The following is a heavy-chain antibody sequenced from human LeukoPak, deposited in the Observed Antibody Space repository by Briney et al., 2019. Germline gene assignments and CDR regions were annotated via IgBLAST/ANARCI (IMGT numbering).Heavy chain of an antibody. V-gene: IGHV3-64*04. J-gene: IGHJ6*02. CDR3: ARVPTGTLSYYGMDV. Sequence: GGSLRLSCSASGFTFSLYAMHWVRQAPGKGLEYVSAINSDGSYIYYADSVKGRFTISRDNSKNILYLQMNSLRAEDTAVYYCARVPTGTLSYYGMDVWGQGTTVTVSS. CDR2: INSDGSYI. CDR1: GFTFSLYA. D-gene: IGHD1-7*01.